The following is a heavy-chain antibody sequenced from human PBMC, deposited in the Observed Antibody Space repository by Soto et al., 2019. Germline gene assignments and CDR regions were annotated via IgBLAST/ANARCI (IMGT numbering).Heavy chain of an antibody. CDR3: ARAEAQITMVRGVIIDYRVFDY. J-gene: IGHJ4*02. CDR1: GGSVSSGSYY. V-gene: IGHV4-61*01. Sequence: SETLSLTCTVSGGSVSSGSYYWSWIRQPPGKGLEWIGYIYYSGSTNYNPSLKSRVTISVDTSKNQFSLKLSSVTAADTAVYYCARAEAQITMVRGVIIDYRVFDYWGQGTLVTVSS. D-gene: IGHD3-10*01. CDR2: IYYSGST.